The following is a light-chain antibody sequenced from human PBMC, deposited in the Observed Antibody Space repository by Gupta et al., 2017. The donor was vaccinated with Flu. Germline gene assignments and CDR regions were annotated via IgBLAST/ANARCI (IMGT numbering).Light chain of an antibody. CDR3: QSFATTLHGPWV. CDR1: GSNIGAGYD. CDR2: GND. V-gene: IGLV1-40*01. J-gene: IGLJ3*02. Sequence: SCTGSGSNIGAGYDVHWYQQVPGPAPKLLIYGNDYRASWVPDRFSGSKSGPSASLAITGLQAEEEAYYYCQSFATTLHGPWVFCVGT.